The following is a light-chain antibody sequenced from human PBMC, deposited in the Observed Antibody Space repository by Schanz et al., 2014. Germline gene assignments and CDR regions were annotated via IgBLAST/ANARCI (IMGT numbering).Light chain of an antibody. Sequence: QSALTQPRSVSGSPGQSVTISCTGTSSDVGGYNYVSWYQQEPGRAPKVMIYDVSKRPSGVPDRFSGSKSGNTASLTISGLQADNEAEYYCCSYAGSYTLVFGGGTKLTVL. V-gene: IGLV2-11*01. CDR3: CSYAGSYTLV. J-gene: IGLJ2*01. CDR2: DVS. CDR1: SSDVGGYNY.